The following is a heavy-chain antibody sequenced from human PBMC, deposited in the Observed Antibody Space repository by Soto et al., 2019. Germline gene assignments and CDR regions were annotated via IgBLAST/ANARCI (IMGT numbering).Heavy chain of an antibody. CDR1: GFTFSNYA. CDR3: AQDHYSFRSCHFDS. J-gene: IGHJ4*02. V-gene: IGHV3-30*18. Sequence: TGGSLRLSCATSGFTFSNYAMHWVRQAPGKGLEWVALISNDGSNKNYADSVKGRFTISRDNSRNTLFLQMNSLRPEDTALYYCAQDHYSFRSCHFDSWSQRALVTVSS. D-gene: IGHD3-16*02. CDR2: ISNDGSNK.